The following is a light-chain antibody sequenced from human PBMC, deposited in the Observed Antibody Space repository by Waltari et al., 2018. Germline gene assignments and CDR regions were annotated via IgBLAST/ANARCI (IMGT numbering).Light chain of an antibody. CDR2: GAS. CDR1: QSVSSSY. J-gene: IGKJ2*01. CDR3: QQYGSSRQDT. V-gene: IGKV3-20*01. Sequence: DIVLTQSPGTLSLSPGERATLSFRASQSVSSSYLAWYQQKPGQAPRRLIYGASSRATGIPDRFSGSGSGTDFTLTISRLEPEDFAVYYCQQYGSSRQDTFGQGTKLEIK.